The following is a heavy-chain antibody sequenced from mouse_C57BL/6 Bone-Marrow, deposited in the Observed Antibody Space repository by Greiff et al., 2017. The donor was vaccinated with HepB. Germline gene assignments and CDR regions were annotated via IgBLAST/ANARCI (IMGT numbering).Heavy chain of an antibody. J-gene: IGHJ4*01. Sequence: EVKVEESGGGLVQPGESLKLSCESNEYEFPSHDMSWVRKTPEKRLELVAAINSDGGSTYYPDTIARRFIISRDNTKKTLYLQMSSLRSEDTALYYCARQGYYYALDYWGQGTSVTVSS. CDR3: ARQGYYYALDY. CDR2: INSDGGST. CDR1: EYEFPSHD. V-gene: IGHV5-2*03.